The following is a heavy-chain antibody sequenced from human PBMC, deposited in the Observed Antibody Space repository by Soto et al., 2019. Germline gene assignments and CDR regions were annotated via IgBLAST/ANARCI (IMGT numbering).Heavy chain of an antibody. CDR3: ARHRQYYDTSGYQQRYFDY. J-gene: IGHJ4*02. V-gene: IGHV4-39*01. CDR2: IYYSGTT. Sequence: PSETLSLTCSVSGGSISSTPYYWGWIRQPPGKRLEWLGTIYYSGTTSYNPSLKSRVIISVDTSNNQFFLKLRSVTAADTAVYYCARHRQYYDTSGYQQRYFDYWGQGTQVTVSS. CDR1: GGSISSTPYY. D-gene: IGHD3-22*01.